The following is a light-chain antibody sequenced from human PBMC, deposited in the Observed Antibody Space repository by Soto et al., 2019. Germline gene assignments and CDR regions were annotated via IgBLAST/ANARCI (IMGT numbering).Light chain of an antibody. J-gene: IGKJ1*01. CDR2: GAS. V-gene: IGKV3-20*01. CDR3: QQSGRP. CDR1: QSLTSDY. Sequence: EIVLTQSPFTLSLSPVERATLSCRASQSLTSDYLAWYQQKPGQTPRLLIHGASSRATGIPDRFSGSGSGTDFTLTISRLEPEDSAVYYCQQSGRPFGQGTKVDIK.